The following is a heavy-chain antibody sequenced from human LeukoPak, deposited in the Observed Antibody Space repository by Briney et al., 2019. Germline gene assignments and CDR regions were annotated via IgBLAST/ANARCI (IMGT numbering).Heavy chain of an antibody. Sequence: ASVKVSCKASGYTFTSYGISWVRQAPGQGLEWMGWISAYNGNTNYAQKLQGRVTMTTDTSTSTAYMELRSLRSDDTAVYYCARSENYGSGSSNWFDPWGQGTLVTVSS. CDR2: ISAYNGNT. CDR1: GYTFTSYG. J-gene: IGHJ5*02. D-gene: IGHD3-10*01. V-gene: IGHV1-18*01. CDR3: ARSENYGSGSSNWFDP.